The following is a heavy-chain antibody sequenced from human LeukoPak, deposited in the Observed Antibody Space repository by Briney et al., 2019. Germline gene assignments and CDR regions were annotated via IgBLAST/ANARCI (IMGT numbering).Heavy chain of an antibody. CDR1: GFTFSSYE. Sequence: GSLRLSCAASGFTFSSYEMNWVRQAPGKGLEWIGSIYYSGSTYYNPSLKSRVTISVDTSKNQFSLKLSSVTAADTAVYYCARVGYCSGGSCYGDDAFDIWGQGTMVTVSS. V-gene: IGHV4-39*07. CDR3: ARVGYCSGGSCYGDDAFDI. J-gene: IGHJ3*02. CDR2: IYYSGST. D-gene: IGHD2-15*01.